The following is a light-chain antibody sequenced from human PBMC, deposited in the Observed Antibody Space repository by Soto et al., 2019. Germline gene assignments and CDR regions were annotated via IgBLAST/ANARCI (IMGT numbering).Light chain of an antibody. V-gene: IGKV1-5*01. CDR1: ENIFKF. Sequence: DILLIQSPATLSASVGDRITITCRASENIFKFLAWYQQRSGSAPNLLIYPASDLERGVPSRFSGSGSGTEFTLTIDNLQPNDSATYFCQHYHSQSITFGGGTQVDVK. CDR2: PAS. J-gene: IGKJ4*01. CDR3: QHYHSQSIT.